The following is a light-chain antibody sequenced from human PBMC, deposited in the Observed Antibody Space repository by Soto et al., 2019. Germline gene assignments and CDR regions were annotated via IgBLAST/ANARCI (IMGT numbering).Light chain of an antibody. CDR3: SSYTSSTAYI. CDR1: SSDVGGYNY. V-gene: IGLV2-14*03. CDR2: HVS. Sequence: QSALTQPASVSGSPGQSITISCTGTSSDVGGYNYVSWYQQHPGDAPKLMIYHVSNRPSGVSHRFSGSKSGNTASLTISGLQAEDEADYYCSSYTSSTAYIFGTGTKLTVL. J-gene: IGLJ1*01.